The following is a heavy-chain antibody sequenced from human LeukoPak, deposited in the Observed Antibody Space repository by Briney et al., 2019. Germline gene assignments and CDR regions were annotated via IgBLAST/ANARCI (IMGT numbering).Heavy chain of an antibody. J-gene: IGHJ4*02. CDR2: IYYSGST. CDR1: GGSISSSSYY. CDR3: ARTVTLENYFDY. V-gene: IGHV4-39*07. D-gene: IGHD4-17*01. Sequence: SETLSLTCTVSGGSISSSSYYWGWIRQPPGKGLEWIGSIYYSGSTYYNPSLKSRVTISVDTSKNQFSLKLSSVTAADTAVYYCARTVTLENYFDYWGQGTLVTVSS.